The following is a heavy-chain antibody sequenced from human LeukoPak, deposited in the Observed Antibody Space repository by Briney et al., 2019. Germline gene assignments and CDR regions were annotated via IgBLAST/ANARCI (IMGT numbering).Heavy chain of an antibody. Sequence: GSLRLSCAASGFTFRRYDMSWVRQAPGKGLEWVSAISGNGDSTYYVDSVKGRFTISRDNSKNTLYLQMNSLRAEDTAVYYCALYCSGGSCYSMGGAFDIWGQGTVVTVSS. CDR2: ISGNGDST. CDR1: GFTFRRYD. J-gene: IGHJ3*02. CDR3: ALYCSGGSCYSMGGAFDI. D-gene: IGHD2-15*01. V-gene: IGHV3-23*01.